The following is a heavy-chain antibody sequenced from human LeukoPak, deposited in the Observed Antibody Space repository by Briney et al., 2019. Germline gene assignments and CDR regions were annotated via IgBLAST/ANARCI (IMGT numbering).Heavy chain of an antibody. V-gene: IGHV3-7*01. Sequence: PGGSLRLSCAASGFTFSSSWMSWVRQAPGKGLEWVANIKQDGSEKYYVDSVKGRFTISRDNAKNSLYLQMNSLRAEDTAVYYCARIGPVPPRGYGYIYLAYYFDYWGQGTLVTVSS. D-gene: IGHD5-18*01. CDR3: ARIGPVPPRGYGYIYLAYYFDY. CDR2: IKQDGSEK. J-gene: IGHJ4*02. CDR1: GFTFSSSW.